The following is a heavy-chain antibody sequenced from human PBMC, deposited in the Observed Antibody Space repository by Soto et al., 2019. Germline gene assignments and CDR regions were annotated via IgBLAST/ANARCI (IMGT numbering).Heavy chain of an antibody. CDR2: IYDRGST. CDR3: ARHGYTSGRTYFDY. CDR1: GGSIGSSSYY. Sequence: QLQLQESGPGLVKPSETLSLTCTVSGGSIGSSSYYWGWIRQPPGKGLEWIGSIYDRGSTYSNPSLKRRLTTALGTSKNQFSLKLTSVTAADTAVYYCARHGYTSGRTYFDYWGQGTLVTVSS. J-gene: IGHJ4*02. D-gene: IGHD6-19*01. V-gene: IGHV4-39*01.